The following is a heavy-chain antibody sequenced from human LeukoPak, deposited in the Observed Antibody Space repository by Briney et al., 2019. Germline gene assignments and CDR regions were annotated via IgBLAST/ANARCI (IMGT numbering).Heavy chain of an antibody. CDR1: GFTFSSYA. CDR2: ISGSGGST. D-gene: IGHD3-22*01. J-gene: IGHJ4*02. Sequence: GGSLRLSCAASGFTFSSYAMSWVRQAPGKGLEWVSAISGSGGSTYYADSVKGRFTISRDNSKNTLYLQMNSLRAEDTAVYYCAPPVDYYDSSGLDYWGQGTLVTVSS. V-gene: IGHV3-23*01. CDR3: APPVDYYDSSGLDY.